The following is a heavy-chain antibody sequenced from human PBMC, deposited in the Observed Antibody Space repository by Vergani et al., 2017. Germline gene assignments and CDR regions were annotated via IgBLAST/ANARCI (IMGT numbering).Heavy chain of an antibody. D-gene: IGHD6-19*01. CDR1: GYTLTELS. J-gene: IGHJ4*02. CDR2: MNPNSGNT. Sequence: QVQLVQSGAEVKKPGASVKVSCKVSGYTLTELSMHWVRQAPGKGLEWMGWMNPNSGNTGYAQKFQGRVTITRNTSISTAYMELSSLRSEDTAVYYCARVEGKQWLVNGYDYWGQGTLVTVSS. CDR3: ARVEGKQWLVNGYDY. V-gene: IGHV1-8*03.